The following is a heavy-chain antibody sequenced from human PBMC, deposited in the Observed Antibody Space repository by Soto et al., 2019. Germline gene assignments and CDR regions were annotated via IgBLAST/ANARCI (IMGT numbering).Heavy chain of an antibody. J-gene: IGHJ4*02. CDR2: ISGSGGST. CDR1: GFTFSSYA. CDR3: ARRGPGTYFDD. D-gene: IGHD6-13*01. V-gene: IGHV3-23*01. Sequence: EVQLLESRGGLVQPGGSLRLSCAASGFTFSSYAMNWVRQAPGKGLEWVSVISGSGGSTYYADSVKGRFTISRDNSKNTLYLQMNSLRAEDTAVYYCARRGPGTYFDDWGQGTLVTVSS.